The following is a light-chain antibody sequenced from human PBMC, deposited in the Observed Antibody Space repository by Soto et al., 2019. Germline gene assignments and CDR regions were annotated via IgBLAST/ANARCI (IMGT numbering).Light chain of an antibody. CDR3: QQYDNWTRT. CDR1: QSVTSN. J-gene: IGKJ1*01. V-gene: IGKV3-15*01. CDR2: GAS. Sequence: EIVMTQSPATLSVSPGERATLSCRASQSVTSNLAWYQQKPGQAPRLLIYGASTRATVIPARFSGSGSGTEFTLTISSLQSEDFAIYYCQQYDNWTRTFGQGTKVDIK.